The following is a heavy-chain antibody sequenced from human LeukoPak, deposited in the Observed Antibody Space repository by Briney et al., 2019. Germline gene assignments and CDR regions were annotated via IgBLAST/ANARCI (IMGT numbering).Heavy chain of an antibody. CDR1: GFTFETNW. V-gene: IGHV3-7*01. CDR3: AKLKGHETRYIY. J-gene: IGHJ4*02. D-gene: IGHD3-16*02. CDR2: INPEGSYT. Sequence: GGSLRLSCATSGFTFETNWLGWARQAPGEGLEWVASINPEGSYTPYVDPVRGRFTISRDNDNNFLYLQMDSLRDGDTAVYYWAKLKGHETRYIYGGQGFLVIVSS.